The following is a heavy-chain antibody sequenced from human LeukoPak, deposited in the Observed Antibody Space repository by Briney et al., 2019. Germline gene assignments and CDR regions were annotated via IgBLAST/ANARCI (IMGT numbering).Heavy chain of an antibody. J-gene: IGHJ4*02. CDR3: AKLEDGS. CDR1: GFTFSSYG. V-gene: IGHV3-30*18. Sequence: GGSLRLSCVASGFTFSSYGMHWVRQAPGKGLEWVAVISYDGSNKYYADSVKGRFTISRDNSKNTLYLQMNSLRAEDTAVYYYAKLEDGSGGQGTLVTVSS. D-gene: IGHD5-24*01. CDR2: ISYDGSNK.